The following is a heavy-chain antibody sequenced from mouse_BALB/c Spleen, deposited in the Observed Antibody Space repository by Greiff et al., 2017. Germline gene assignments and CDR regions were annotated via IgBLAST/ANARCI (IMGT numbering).Heavy chain of an antibody. CDR3: AREGGNYYCDY. CDR1: GYNFTSYW. V-gene: IGHV1-55*01. CDR2: IYPGSGST. D-gene: IGHD2-1*01. J-gene: IGHJ2*01. Sequence: QVQLQQPGAELVKPGTSVKLSCKASGYNFTSYWINWVKLRPGQGLEWIGDIYPGSGSTNYNEKFKSKATLTVDTSSSTAYMQLSSLASEDSALYYCAREGGNYYCDYWGQGTTLTVSS.